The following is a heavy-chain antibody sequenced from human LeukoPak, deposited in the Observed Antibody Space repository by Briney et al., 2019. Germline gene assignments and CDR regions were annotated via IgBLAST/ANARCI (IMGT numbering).Heavy chain of an antibody. J-gene: IGHJ4*02. V-gene: IGHV3-23*01. Sequence: GGSLRLSCTASGFTFHSYAMTWVRQTPGRGLEWASSISGSTTNTYYADSVKGRFTISRDNSKNTLYLQMNGLRAEDTAVYYCARDPTGGWFYFDYWGQGALVTVSS. D-gene: IGHD2-15*01. CDR3: ARDPTGGWFYFDY. CDR1: GFTFHSYA. CDR2: ISGSTTNT.